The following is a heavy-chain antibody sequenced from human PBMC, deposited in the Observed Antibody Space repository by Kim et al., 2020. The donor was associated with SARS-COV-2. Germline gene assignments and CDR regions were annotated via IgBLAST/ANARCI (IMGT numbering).Heavy chain of an antibody. CDR2: IIPIFGTA. CDR3: AREASYYYGSGSYSDY. V-gene: IGHV1-69*06. CDR1: GGTFSSYA. J-gene: IGHJ4*02. D-gene: IGHD3-10*01. Sequence: SVKVSCKASGGTFSSYAISWVRQAPGQGLEWMGGIIPIFGTANYAQKFQGRVTITADKSTSTAYMELSSLRSEDTAVYYCAREASYYYGSGSYSDYWGQGTLVTVSS.